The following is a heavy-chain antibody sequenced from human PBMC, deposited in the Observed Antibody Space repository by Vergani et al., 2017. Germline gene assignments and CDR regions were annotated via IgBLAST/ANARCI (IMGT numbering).Heavy chain of an antibody. V-gene: IGHV1-69*11. Sequence: QVQLVQSGAEVKKPGSSVKVSCKASGGTFSSYAISWVRLAPGQGLEWMGRIIPILGTANYAQKFQGRVTITADESTSTAYMELSSLRSEDTAVYYCARIYYDSSGYFQYFDYWGQGTLVTVSS. CDR2: IIPILGTA. D-gene: IGHD3-22*01. CDR1: GGTFSSYA. J-gene: IGHJ4*02. CDR3: ARIYYDSSGYFQYFDY.